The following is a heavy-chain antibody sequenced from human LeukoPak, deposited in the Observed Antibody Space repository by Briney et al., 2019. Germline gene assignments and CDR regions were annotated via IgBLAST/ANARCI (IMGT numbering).Heavy chain of an antibody. V-gene: IGHV3-53*01. D-gene: IGHD3-10*01. CDR2: IYSGGST. CDR3: AKDRPWYGSGSGMDV. Sequence: GGSLRLSCAASGFTVSSNYMSWVRQAPGKGLEWVSVIYSGGSTYYADSVKGRFTISRDNSKNTLYLQMNSLRAEDTAVYYCAKDRPWYGSGSGMDVWGKGTTVTVSS. CDR1: GFTVSSNY. J-gene: IGHJ6*03.